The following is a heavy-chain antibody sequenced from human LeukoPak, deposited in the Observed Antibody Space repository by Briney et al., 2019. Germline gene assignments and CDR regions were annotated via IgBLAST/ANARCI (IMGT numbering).Heavy chain of an antibody. Sequence: SVKVSCKASGGTFSSYAISWVRQAPGQGLEWMGRIIPIFGIANYAQKFQGRVTITADKSTSAAYMELSSLRSEDTAVYYCARGESGYSSSWGDYWGQGTLVTVSS. D-gene: IGHD6-13*01. CDR3: ARGESGYSSSWGDY. CDR2: IIPIFGIA. J-gene: IGHJ4*02. V-gene: IGHV1-69*04. CDR1: GGTFSSYA.